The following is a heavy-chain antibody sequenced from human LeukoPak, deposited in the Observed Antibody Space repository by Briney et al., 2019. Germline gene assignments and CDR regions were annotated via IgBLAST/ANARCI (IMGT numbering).Heavy chain of an antibody. D-gene: IGHD4-17*01. V-gene: IGHV3-21*01. Sequence: PGGSLRLSCAASGFTFSSYSMNWVRLAPGKGLEWVSTISSSRYIYFADSVKGRFTISRDNAKNSLYLQMNSLRAEDTAVYYCARRLNYGDYGNDYWGQGTLVTVSS. J-gene: IGHJ4*02. CDR3: ARRLNYGDYGNDY. CDR1: GFTFSSYS. CDR2: ISSSRYI.